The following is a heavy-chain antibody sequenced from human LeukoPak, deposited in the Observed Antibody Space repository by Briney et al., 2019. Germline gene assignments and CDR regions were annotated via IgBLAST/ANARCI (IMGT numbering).Heavy chain of an antibody. J-gene: IGHJ4*02. D-gene: IGHD4-23*01. Sequence: PSETLSLTCTVSGVSISSYYWSWIRQPPGKGLEWIGYIYYSGSTNYNPSLKSRVTISVDTSKNQFSLKLSSVTAADTAVYYCAREELRWGFDYWGQGTLVTVSS. CDR2: IYYSGST. CDR1: GVSISSYY. CDR3: AREELRWGFDY. V-gene: IGHV4-59*01.